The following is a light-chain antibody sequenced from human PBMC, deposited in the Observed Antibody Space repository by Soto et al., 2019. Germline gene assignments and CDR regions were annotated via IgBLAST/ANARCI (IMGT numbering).Light chain of an antibody. CDR1: QSLNND. Sequence: DIQMTQSPSTLSASVGDRVTITCRASQSLNNDLAWYQQKPGKAPNLLIYDASTLERGVPSRFSGTGSGTEFTLAISSLQPDDFATYYCQQYHTVPYTFGQGTKLEIK. CDR2: DAS. J-gene: IGKJ2*01. V-gene: IGKV1-5*01. CDR3: QQYHTVPYT.